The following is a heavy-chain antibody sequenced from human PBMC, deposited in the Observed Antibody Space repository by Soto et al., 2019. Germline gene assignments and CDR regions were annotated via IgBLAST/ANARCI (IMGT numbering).Heavy chain of an antibody. V-gene: IGHV2-5*02. J-gene: IGHJ4*02. D-gene: IGHD2-8*01. CDR3: AYRPYGTWLTGSLYGF. Sequence: FCGFSVSNTRGGVGLIRQPPGKALEWLQVVFWDDDKRYSPSLNHSVTVTKDTSKNQVVLTLNNVDPVDTATYYCAYRPYGTWLTGSLYGFWGEGILVTVSS. CDR1: GFSVSNTRGG. CDR2: VFWDDDK.